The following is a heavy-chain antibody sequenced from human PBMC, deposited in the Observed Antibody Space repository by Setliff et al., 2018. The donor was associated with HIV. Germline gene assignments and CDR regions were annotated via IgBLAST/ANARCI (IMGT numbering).Heavy chain of an antibody. J-gene: IGHJ4*02. CDR3: ARQLSNSFDY. CDR1: GYTFTDYY. V-gene: IGHV1-2*06. D-gene: IGHD1-1*01. Sequence: ASVKVSCKAYGYTFTDYYMHWVRQAPGQGLEWMGRINPNSGGTNYAQRFQGRVTMTRDTSISTAYMELSRLRSDDTAIYYCARQLSNSFDYWGQGALVTVSS. CDR2: INPNSGGT.